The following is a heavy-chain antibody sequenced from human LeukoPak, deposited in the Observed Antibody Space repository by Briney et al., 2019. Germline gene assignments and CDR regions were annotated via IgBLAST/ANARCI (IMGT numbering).Heavy chain of an antibody. Sequence: GGSLRLSCAASGFTFSSYAMHWVRQVPGKGLEWVAVISYDGSNKYYADSVKGRFTISRDNSKNTLYLQMNSLRAEDTAVYYCARRGSYEDAFDIWGQGTMVTVSS. CDR3: ARRGSYEDAFDI. D-gene: IGHD5-12*01. CDR2: ISYDGSNK. V-gene: IGHV3-30*04. CDR1: GFTFSSYA. J-gene: IGHJ3*02.